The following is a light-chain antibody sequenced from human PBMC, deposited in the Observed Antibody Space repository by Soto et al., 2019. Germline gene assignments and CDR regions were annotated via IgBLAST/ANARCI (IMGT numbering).Light chain of an antibody. J-gene: IGKJ1*01. Sequence: DIQLTQSPSFLSPSIGDSVTITCRASQVISTSLAWYQQKSGKGPNVLIYTASSLQSGDTLRFSGSGSGTDFTLTISNLQPEDFSTYDRQQSYSTLRTLGQGTKVDI. CDR2: TAS. V-gene: IGKV1-39*01. CDR3: QQSYSTLRT. CDR1: QVISTS.